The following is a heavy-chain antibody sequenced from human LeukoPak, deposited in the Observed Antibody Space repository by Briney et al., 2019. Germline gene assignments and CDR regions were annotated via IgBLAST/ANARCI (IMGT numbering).Heavy chain of an antibody. Sequence: SQTLSLTCTVSGGSISSSSYYWGWIRQPPGKGLEWIGSIYYSGSTYYNPSLKSRVTISVDTSKNQFSLKLSSVTAADTAVYYCARSIAAAGITSFDYWGQGTLVTVSS. D-gene: IGHD6-13*01. V-gene: IGHV4-39*01. CDR3: ARSIAAAGITSFDY. J-gene: IGHJ4*02. CDR1: GGSISSSSYY. CDR2: IYYSGST.